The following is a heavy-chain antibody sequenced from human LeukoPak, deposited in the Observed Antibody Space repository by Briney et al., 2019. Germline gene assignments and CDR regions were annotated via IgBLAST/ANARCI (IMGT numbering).Heavy chain of an antibody. D-gene: IGHD1/OR15-1a*01. CDR3: ARGWNNFDY. CDR2: TYYGSKWYS. V-gene: IGHV6-1*01. Sequence: SQTLSLTCAISGDSVSSNSAAWNWIRQSPSRGLEWLGRTYYGSKWYSDLGVSVKRRITINADTSRNQFSLQLNSVTPEDTAVYYCARGWNNFDYWGQGTLVTVSS. J-gene: IGHJ4*02. CDR1: GDSVSSNSAA.